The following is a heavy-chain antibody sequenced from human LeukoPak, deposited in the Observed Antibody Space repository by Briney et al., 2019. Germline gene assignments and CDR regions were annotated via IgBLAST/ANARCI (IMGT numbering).Heavy chain of an antibody. Sequence: SETLSLTCTVSGGSFASSNFSWAWIPPPPGKGLEWIGSVSYSATTADSPSLKSRVTISADTSKNQFSLKVTSVTAADTAVYYCARIKYCTGGVCYSGYYYYMDFWGKGTTVTVSS. CDR3: ARIKYCTGGVCYSGYYYYMDF. V-gene: IGHV4-39*07. J-gene: IGHJ6*03. CDR2: VSYSATT. CDR1: GGSFASSNFS. D-gene: IGHD2-8*02.